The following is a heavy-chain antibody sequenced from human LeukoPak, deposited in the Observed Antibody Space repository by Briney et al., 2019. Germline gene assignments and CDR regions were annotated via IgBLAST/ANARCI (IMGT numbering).Heavy chain of an antibody. CDR3: AKDQSRVGASDPFDS. J-gene: IGHJ5*01. V-gene: IGHV3-23*01. D-gene: IGHD1-26*01. CDR2: ISGSGSTT. Sequence: GSLRLSCVASGFTFTNCAMTWVRQAPGKGLEWVSSISGSGSTTYYADSAKGRFTISRDNSKNTVYLQMNSLSVEDTAVYYCAKDQSRVGASDPFDSWGQGTLVTVSS. CDR1: GFTFTNCA.